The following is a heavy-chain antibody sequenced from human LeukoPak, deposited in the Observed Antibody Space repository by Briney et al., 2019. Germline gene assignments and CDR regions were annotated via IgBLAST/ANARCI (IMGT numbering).Heavy chain of an antibody. CDR3: ATFTVPAAMPFDWFDP. V-gene: IGHV1-24*01. Sequence: ASVKASCKVSGYTLTELSMHWVRQAPGKGLEWMGGFDPEDGETIYAQKFQGRVTMTEDTSTDTAYMELSSLRSEDTAVYYCATFTVPAAMPFDWFDPWGQGTLVTVSS. D-gene: IGHD2-2*01. CDR1: GYTLTELS. J-gene: IGHJ5*02. CDR2: FDPEDGET.